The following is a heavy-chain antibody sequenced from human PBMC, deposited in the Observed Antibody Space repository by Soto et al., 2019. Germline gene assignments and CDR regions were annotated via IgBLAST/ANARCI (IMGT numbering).Heavy chain of an antibody. V-gene: IGHV1-18*01. J-gene: IGHJ4*02. CDR1: GYTFTSYG. Sequence: QVQLVQSGAEVKKPGASVKVSCKASGYTFTSYGISWVRQAPGQGLEWMGWISANNGNTNYVQKLQGRVTMTTDTSTSTDYMELRSLRSDDTYVEYCARDRGSSALDYWGQGTLVTVSS. CDR3: ARDRGSSALDY. CDR2: ISANNGNT. D-gene: IGHD1-26*01.